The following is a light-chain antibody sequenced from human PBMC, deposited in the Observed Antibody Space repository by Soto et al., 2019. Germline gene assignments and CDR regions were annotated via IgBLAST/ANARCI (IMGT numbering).Light chain of an antibody. V-gene: IGLV4-60*02. Sequence: QLVLTQSSSASASLGSSVKLTCTLSSGHSSYVIAWHQQQPGKAPRYLMKVESSGSYNKESGVPDRFSGSSSGADRYLTXSNLQFEDEADYYCETWDSNSWVFGGGTKLTVL. J-gene: IGLJ3*02. CDR2: VESSGSY. CDR3: ETWDSNSWV. CDR1: SGHSSYV.